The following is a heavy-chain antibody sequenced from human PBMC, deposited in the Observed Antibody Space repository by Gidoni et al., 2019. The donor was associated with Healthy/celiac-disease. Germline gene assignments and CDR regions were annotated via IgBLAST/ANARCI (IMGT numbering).Heavy chain of an antibody. CDR2: IYTSGST. V-gene: IGHV4-61*02. CDR1: GGSISSGSYY. Sequence: QVQLQESGPGLVKPSQTLSLTCTVSGGSISSGSYYWSWSRQPAGKGLEWIGRIYTSGSTNYNPSLKSRVTISVDTSKNQFSLKLSSVTAADTAVYYCARRPRGYYFDYWGQGTLVTVSS. J-gene: IGHJ4*02. CDR3: ARRPRGYYFDY.